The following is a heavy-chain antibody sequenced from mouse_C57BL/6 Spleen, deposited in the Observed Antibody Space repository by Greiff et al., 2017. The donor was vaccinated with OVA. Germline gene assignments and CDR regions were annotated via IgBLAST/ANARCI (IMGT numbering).Heavy chain of an antibody. CDR2: IDPSDSYT. Sequence: QVQLKQPGAELVRPGTSVKLSCKASGYTFTSYWMHWVKQRPGQGLEWIGVIDPSDSYTNYNQKFKGKATLTVDTSSSTAYMQLSSLTSEDSAVYYCARRKITTVVSAFDYWGQGTTLTVSS. CDR1: GYTFTSYW. V-gene: IGHV1-59*01. CDR3: ARRKITTVVSAFDY. D-gene: IGHD1-1*01. J-gene: IGHJ2*01.